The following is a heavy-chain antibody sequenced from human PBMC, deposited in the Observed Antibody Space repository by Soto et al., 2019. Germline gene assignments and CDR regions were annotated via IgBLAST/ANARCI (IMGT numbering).Heavy chain of an antibody. CDR2: ISAYNGNT. CDR3: ATASYSSGGYISFYI. Sequence: VQLVQSGAEVKKHGASVKVSCKASGYNFTIYGISWVRQAPGQGLEWMGWISAYNGNTNYAQKLQGRVTMTTDTSTSTAYLELWSLRSDDTAVYYCATASYSSGGYISFYIWGQGTMVTVSS. CDR1: GYNFTIYG. J-gene: IGHJ3*02. D-gene: IGHD6-19*01. V-gene: IGHV1-18*04.